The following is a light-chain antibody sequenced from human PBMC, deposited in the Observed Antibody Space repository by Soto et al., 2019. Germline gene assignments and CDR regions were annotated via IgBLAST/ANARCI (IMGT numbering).Light chain of an antibody. Sequence: DIHLTQSPSFLFASVGDRVTITCRASQDVGHFLAWYQQKPGKAPKLLMYAASTLQSDVPARFRGSGSWTEFTLTITSLQPEDFATYYCQQLDSYLSFTFGGGTKVEI. CDR3: QQLDSYLSFT. J-gene: IGKJ4*01. CDR2: AAS. CDR1: QDVGHF. V-gene: IGKV1-9*01.